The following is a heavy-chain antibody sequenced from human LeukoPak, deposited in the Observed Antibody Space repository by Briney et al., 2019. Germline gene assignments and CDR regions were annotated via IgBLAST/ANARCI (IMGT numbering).Heavy chain of an antibody. CDR2: IVVGSGNT. CDR1: GFTFTSSA. CDR3: ARPKYYYDSSGQHYYFDY. V-gene: IGHV1-58*02. D-gene: IGHD3-22*01. J-gene: IGHJ4*02. Sequence: SVKVSCKASGFTFTSSAMQWVRQARGQRLEWIGWIVVGSGNTNYAQKFQERVTITRDMSTSTAYMELSRLRSDDTAVYYCARPKYYYDSSGQHYYFDYWGQGTLVTVSS.